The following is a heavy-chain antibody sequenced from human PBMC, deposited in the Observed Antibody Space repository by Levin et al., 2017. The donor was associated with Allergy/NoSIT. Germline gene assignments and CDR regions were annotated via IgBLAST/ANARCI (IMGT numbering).Heavy chain of an antibody. Sequence: GESLKISCAASGFTFSGSAMHWVRQASGKGLEWVGRIRSKANSYATAYAASVKGRFTISRDDSKNTAYLQMNSLKTEDTAVYYCKLSTPAADYWGQGTLVTVSS. CDR1: GFTFSGSA. CDR3: KLSTPAADY. J-gene: IGHJ4*02. CDR2: IRSKANSYAT. D-gene: IGHD2-2*01. V-gene: IGHV3-73*01.